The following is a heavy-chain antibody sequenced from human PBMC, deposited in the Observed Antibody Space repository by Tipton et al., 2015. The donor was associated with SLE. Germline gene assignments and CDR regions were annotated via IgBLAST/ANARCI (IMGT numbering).Heavy chain of an antibody. CDR3: ARGGAAADASYYYYYMDV. V-gene: IGHV4-61*08. D-gene: IGHD6-13*01. CDR2: INHSGST. J-gene: IGHJ6*03. CDR1: GGSISSGGYY. Sequence: TLSLTCTVSGGSISSGGYYWSWIRQPPGKGLEWIGEINHSGSTNYNPSLKSRVTISVDTSKNQFSLKLSSVTAADTAVYYCARGGAAADASYYYYYMDVWGKGTTVTVSS.